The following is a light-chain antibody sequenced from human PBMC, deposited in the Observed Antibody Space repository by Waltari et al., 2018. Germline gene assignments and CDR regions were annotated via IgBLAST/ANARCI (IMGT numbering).Light chain of an antibody. V-gene: IGKV4-1*01. J-gene: IGKJ4*01. CDR1: ESVLYSSNNKNH. Sequence: DIVMTQSPESLAVSLGERATINCKSSESVLYSSNNKNHLAWYQQKPGQPPKLLLDWASTRKSGVPDRFSGSGSETDFTLTVTSLQAEDVAVYYCQQYYSTPLTFGGGTKVEIK. CDR2: WAS. CDR3: QQYYSTPLT.